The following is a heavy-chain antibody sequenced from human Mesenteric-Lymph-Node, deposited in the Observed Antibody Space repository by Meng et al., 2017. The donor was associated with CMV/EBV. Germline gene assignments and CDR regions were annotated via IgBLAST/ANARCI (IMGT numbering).Heavy chain of an antibody. J-gene: IGHJ4*02. D-gene: IGHD3-22*01. CDR1: GASIGSTNW. Sequence: SETLSLTCAVSGASIGSTNWWSWVRQPPGKGLEWIGEIYRSGSTNYNPSLKSRVTISADKSKTQFSLRLTSVTAADTAVYYCARDDSSTWHRNFDYWGQGTLVTVSS. CDR3: ARDDSSTWHRNFDY. V-gene: IGHV4-4*02. CDR2: IYRSGST.